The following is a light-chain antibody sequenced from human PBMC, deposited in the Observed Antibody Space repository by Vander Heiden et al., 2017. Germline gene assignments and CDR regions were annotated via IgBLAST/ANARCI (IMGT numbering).Light chain of an antibody. CDR1: QSVSSW. CDR2: EAS. Sequence: DIQMTQSSSTLSASVGDRVTITCRASQSVSSWLAWYQHKPGKAPKLLIYEASILERGVPSRFSGSRSGTEFSLTISSLQPDDFATYYCQQYHSYPRTFGQGTKVEGK. CDR3: QQYHSYPRT. J-gene: IGKJ1*01. V-gene: IGKV1-5*03.